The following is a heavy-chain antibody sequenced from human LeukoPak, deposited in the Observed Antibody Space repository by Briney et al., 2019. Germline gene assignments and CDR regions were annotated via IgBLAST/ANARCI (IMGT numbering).Heavy chain of an antibody. V-gene: IGHV4-34*01. CDR1: GGSFSGYY. J-gene: IGHJ6*02. D-gene: IGHD3-9*01. CDR2: INHSGST. Sequence: SETLSLTCAVYGGSFSGYYWSWIRQPPGKGLEWIGEINHSGSTNYNPSLKSRVTISVDTSKNQFSLKLSSVTAADTAVYYCARLLTGYPTRYYYYYGMDVWGQGTTVTVSS. CDR3: ARLLTGYPTRYYYYYGMDV.